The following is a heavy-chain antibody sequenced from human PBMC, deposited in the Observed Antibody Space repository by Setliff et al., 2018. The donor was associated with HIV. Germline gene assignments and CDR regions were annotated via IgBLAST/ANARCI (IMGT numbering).Heavy chain of an antibody. CDR3: ARSGGIGNYHWDV. CDR1: GFTFSSYA. D-gene: IGHD3-16*01. Sequence: RLSCAASGFTFSSYAMSWVRQVPGKGLEWVSFIYSGGSSTYYADSVKGRFSISRDNAKNSLYLQMNSLRAEDTAVYYCARSGGIGNYHWDVWGKGTTVTVSS. CDR2: IYSGGSST. J-gene: IGHJ6*03. V-gene: IGHV3-23*03.